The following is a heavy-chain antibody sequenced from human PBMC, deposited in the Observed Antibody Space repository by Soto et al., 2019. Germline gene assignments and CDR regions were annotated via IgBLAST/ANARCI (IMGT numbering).Heavy chain of an antibody. V-gene: IGHV3-74*01. J-gene: IGHJ4*02. CDR3: ARGGSARSIFGNCIDY. CDR1: GFTFSSYW. Sequence: PGGSLRLSCAASGFTFSSYWMHWVRQAPGKGLVWVSRINSDGSSTSYADSVKGRFTISRDNAKNTLYLQMNSLRAEDTAVYYCARGGSARSIFGNCIDYWGQGTLVTVSS. D-gene: IGHD3-3*01. CDR2: INSDGSST.